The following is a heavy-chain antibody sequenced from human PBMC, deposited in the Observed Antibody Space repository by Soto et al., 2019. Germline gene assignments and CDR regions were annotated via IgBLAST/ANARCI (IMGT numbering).Heavy chain of an antibody. CDR2: ISTYNGDT. J-gene: IGHJ2*01. V-gene: IGHV1-18*01. CDR3: AREVTWYFYL. Sequence: QVQLVQSGAEVKKPGASVKVSCKASGYTFTSHGISWVRQAPGLGLEWMGWISTYNGDTKYVQKLQGRVTMTTDTSTSTVYMELRSLRSDDTAVYYCAREVTWYFYLWGRGTLVTVSS. CDR1: GYTFTSHG. D-gene: IGHD2-21*02.